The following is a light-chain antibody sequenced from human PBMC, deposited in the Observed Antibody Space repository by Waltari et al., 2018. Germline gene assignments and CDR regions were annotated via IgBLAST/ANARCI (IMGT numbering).Light chain of an antibody. CDR2: GAS. CDR1: QNVKNN. V-gene: IGKV3-15*01. CDR3: QQYGNWPPIT. Sequence: EIVMTQSPATLSVSPGERATLSCRTSQNVKNNLAWYQQKPGQAPRLLIYGASTRATGIPARFSGSGSGTEFTLTISSVQSEDFAVYYCQQYGNWPPITFGQGTRLEIK. J-gene: IGKJ5*01.